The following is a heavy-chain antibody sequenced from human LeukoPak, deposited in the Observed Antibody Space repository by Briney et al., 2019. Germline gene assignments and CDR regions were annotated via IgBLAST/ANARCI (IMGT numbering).Heavy chain of an antibody. J-gene: IGHJ5*02. D-gene: IGHD6-19*01. CDR1: GGSISSYY. CDR2: IYYSGST. CDR3: AREGSSGWYPGGFDP. V-gene: IGHV4-59*01. Sequence: SETLSLTCTVSGGSISSYYWSWIRQPPGKGLEWIGYIYYSGSTNYNPSLKSRVTISVDTSKNQFSLKLSSVTAADTAVYYCAREGSSGWYPGGFDPWGQGTLVTVSS.